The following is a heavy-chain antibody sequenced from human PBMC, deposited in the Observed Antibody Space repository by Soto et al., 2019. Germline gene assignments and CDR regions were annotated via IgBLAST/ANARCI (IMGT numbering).Heavy chain of an antibody. CDR2: IIPIFGTA. CDR1: GGTFSSYA. Sequence: QVQLVQSGAEVKKPGSSVKVSCKASGGTFSSYAISWVRQAPGQGLEWMGGIIPIFGTANYAQKFQGRVTITADEATSTAYMELSSLRSEDTAGYYCAREGAAAGTYYYYGMDVWGQGTTVTVSS. D-gene: IGHD6-13*01. CDR3: AREGAAAGTYYYYGMDV. J-gene: IGHJ6*02. V-gene: IGHV1-69*12.